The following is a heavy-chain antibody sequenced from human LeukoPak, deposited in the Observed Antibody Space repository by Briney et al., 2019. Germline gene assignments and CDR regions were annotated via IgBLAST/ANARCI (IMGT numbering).Heavy chain of an antibody. J-gene: IGHJ4*02. CDR3: ARDLYYYDSGGH. Sequence: GGSLRLSCAASGFTVSSNYMSWVRQAPGKGLEWVSVIYSGGSTYYADSVKGRFTISRDNSKNTLYLQMNSLRAEDTAVYYCARDLYYYDSGGHWGQGTLVTVSS. D-gene: IGHD3-22*01. CDR2: IYSGGST. V-gene: IGHV3-66*01. CDR1: GFTVSSNY.